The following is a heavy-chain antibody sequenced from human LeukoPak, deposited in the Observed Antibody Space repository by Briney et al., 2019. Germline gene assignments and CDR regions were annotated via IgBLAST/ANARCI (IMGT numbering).Heavy chain of an antibody. D-gene: IGHD3/OR15-3a*01. CDR2: ISSSGSIL. J-gene: IGHJ6*04. V-gene: IGHV3-11*04. CDR1: GFTFSDYY. Sequence: GGSLRLSCAASGFTFSDYYMSWIRQAPGKGLEWISYISSSGSILYYADSVKGRFTISRDNAKNSLYLQMSSLGAEDTAVYYCARGGSMNFASGIDVWGKGTTVTVSS. CDR3: ARGGSMNFASGIDV.